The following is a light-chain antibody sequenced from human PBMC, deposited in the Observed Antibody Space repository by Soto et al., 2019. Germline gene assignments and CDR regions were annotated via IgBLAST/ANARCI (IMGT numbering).Light chain of an antibody. Sequence: EIVMTQSPATLSLVPGERATLSCRASQSVSSNLAWYQHKPGQAPRLLTYGASARATGIPARFSGSGSGTEFTLTISSLQPEDFAVYYCQQYYNWPRTFGQGTKVDIK. V-gene: IGKV3-15*01. J-gene: IGKJ1*01. CDR2: GAS. CDR1: QSVSSN. CDR3: QQYYNWPRT.